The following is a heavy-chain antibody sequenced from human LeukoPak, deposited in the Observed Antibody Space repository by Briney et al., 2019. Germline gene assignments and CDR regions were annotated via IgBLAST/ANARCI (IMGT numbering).Heavy chain of an antibody. CDR3: ARGSGYVLDY. Sequence: GGSLRLSCAASRFSFSAFEMNWVRQAPGKGLEWISHISTGGRTIYYADSLKGRFTISRDNAKNSLYLQMNSVRGEDTGVYYCARGSGYVLDYWTQGTLVTVSS. J-gene: IGHJ4*02. CDR2: ISTGGRTI. CDR1: RFSFSAFE. V-gene: IGHV3-48*03. D-gene: IGHD2-15*01.